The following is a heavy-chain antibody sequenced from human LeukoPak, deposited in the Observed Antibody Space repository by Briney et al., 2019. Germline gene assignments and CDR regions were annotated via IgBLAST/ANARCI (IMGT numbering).Heavy chain of an antibody. CDR3: ARVRGAAYDY. J-gene: IGHJ4*02. Sequence: ASETLSLTCAVYGGSFSGYYWSWIRQPPGKGLEWIGEINHSGSTNYNPSLKSRVTISIDTSKNQFSLKLSSVTAADTAVFYCARVRGAAYDYWGRGTLVTVSS. V-gene: IGHV4-34*01. CDR2: INHSGST. D-gene: IGHD3-10*01. CDR1: GGSFSGYY.